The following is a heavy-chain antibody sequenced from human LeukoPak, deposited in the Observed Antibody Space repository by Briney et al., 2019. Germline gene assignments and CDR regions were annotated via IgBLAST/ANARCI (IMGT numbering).Heavy chain of an antibody. CDR1: GFTFSSYS. Sequence: GGSLRLSCAASGFTFSSYSMNWVRQAPGKGLEWVSSISSSSSYIYYADSVKGRFTISRDNAKNSLYLQMNSLRAEDTAVYYCAREGPYSYGPGDAFDIWGQGTTVTVSS. D-gene: IGHD5-18*01. CDR3: AREGPYSYGPGDAFDI. J-gene: IGHJ3*02. CDR2: ISSSSSYI. V-gene: IGHV3-21*01.